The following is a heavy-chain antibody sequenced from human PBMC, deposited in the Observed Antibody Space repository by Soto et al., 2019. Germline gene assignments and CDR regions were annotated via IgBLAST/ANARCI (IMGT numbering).Heavy chain of an antibody. CDR3: ANLGRVLPYYYYGMDV. V-gene: IGHV4-39*01. D-gene: IGHD3-10*01. J-gene: IGHJ6*02. CDR2: IYYSGST. Sequence: ASETLSLTCTVSGGSISSSSYYWGWIRQPPGKGLEWIGSIYYSGSTYYNPSLKSRVTISVDTSKNQFSLKLSSVTAADTAVYYCANLGRVLPYYYYGMDVWGQGTTVTVYS. CDR1: GGSISSSSYY.